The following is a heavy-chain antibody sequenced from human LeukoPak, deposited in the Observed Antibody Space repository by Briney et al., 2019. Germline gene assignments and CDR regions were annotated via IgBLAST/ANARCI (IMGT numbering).Heavy chain of an antibody. CDR2: FDPEAGET. CDR1: GYTLTDLS. CDR3: AADSRRSSGWFLPDRFAI. Sequence: GASVKVSCKVSGYTLTDLSMHWVRQTPGSGPEWMGGFDPEAGETVYAQKFQGRVTMTDDASTDTAYMELSSLRSEDTAVYYCAADSRRSSGWFLPDRFAIWGQGTKVTVSS. V-gene: IGHV1-24*01. D-gene: IGHD6-19*01. J-gene: IGHJ3*02.